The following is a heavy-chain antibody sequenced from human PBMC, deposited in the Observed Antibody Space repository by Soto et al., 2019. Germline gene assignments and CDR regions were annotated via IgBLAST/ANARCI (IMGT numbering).Heavy chain of an antibody. CDR1: GGSISSGGYS. CDR3: ARARANWGLYGMDV. Sequence: SETLSLTCAVSGGSISSGGYSWSWIRQPPGKGLEWIGYIYHSGSTYYNPSLKSRVTISVDRPKNQFSLKLSSVTAADTAVYYCARARANWGLYGMDVWGQGTTVTVSS. V-gene: IGHV4-30-2*01. J-gene: IGHJ6*02. CDR2: IYHSGST. D-gene: IGHD7-27*01.